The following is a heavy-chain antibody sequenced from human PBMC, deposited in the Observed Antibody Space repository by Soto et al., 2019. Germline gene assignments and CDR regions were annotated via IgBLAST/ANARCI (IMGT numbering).Heavy chain of an antibody. V-gene: IGHV3-7*01. CDR3: ASSVSGYENYYFDY. CDR1: GFTFSSYW. J-gene: IGHJ4*02. CDR2: IKQDGSEK. D-gene: IGHD5-12*01. Sequence: GGSLRLSCAASGFTFSSYWMSWVRQAPGKGLEWVANIKQDGSEKYYVDSVKGRFTISRDNAKNSLYLQMNSLRAEDTAVYYCASSVSGYENYYFDYWGQGTLVTVSS.